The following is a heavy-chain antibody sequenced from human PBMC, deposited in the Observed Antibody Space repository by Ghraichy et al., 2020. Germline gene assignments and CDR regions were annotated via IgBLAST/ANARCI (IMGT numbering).Heavy chain of an antibody. CDR3: ARQAPYFGSGSRNWFDP. V-gene: IGHV4-39*07. CDR1: GDSVRSTSYY. J-gene: IGHJ5*02. CDR2: IFYSGTT. Sequence: SETLSLTCNVSGDSVRSTSYYWAWIRQTPGKGLEWIGAIFYSGTTYYNPSLKTRLTLSIDTSKSQVSLTLSSVTAADTAIYYCARQAPYFGSGSRNWFDPWGPGTQVTVSS. D-gene: IGHD3-10*01.